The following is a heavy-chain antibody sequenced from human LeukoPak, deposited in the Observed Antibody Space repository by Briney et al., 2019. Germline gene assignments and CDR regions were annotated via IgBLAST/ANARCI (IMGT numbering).Heavy chain of an antibody. J-gene: IGHJ1*01. CDR2: ISTSSSYI. CDR1: GFTFSSYE. D-gene: IGHD3-22*01. V-gene: IGHV3-21*01. Sequence: GGSLRLSCAASGFTFSSYEMNWVRQAPGKGLEWVSSISTSSSYIYYADSVKGRFTISRDNAKKSLYLQMNSLRAGDTAVYYCARDGGDYYDSSGYPFHHWGQGTLVTVSS. CDR3: ARDGGDYYDSSGYPFHH.